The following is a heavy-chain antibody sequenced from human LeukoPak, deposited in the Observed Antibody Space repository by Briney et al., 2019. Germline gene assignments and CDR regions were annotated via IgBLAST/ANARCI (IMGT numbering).Heavy chain of an antibody. Sequence: SETLSLTCTVSGGSISSSSYYWGWIRQPPGKGLEWIGSIYYSGDTYYNPSLKSRRITISVDTSKNQFSLRLSSVTAADTAVYYCARHQWHYYCHMGVWGKGSTVTVFS. V-gene: IGHV4-39*01. CDR1: GGSISSSSYY. D-gene: IGHD6-19*01. J-gene: IGHJ6*03. CDR2: IYYSGDT. CDR3: ARHQWHYYCHMGV.